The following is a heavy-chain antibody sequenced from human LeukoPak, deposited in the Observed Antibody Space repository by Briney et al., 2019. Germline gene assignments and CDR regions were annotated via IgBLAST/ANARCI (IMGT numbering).Heavy chain of an antibody. V-gene: IGHV3-21*01. CDR2: ISSSSTYI. CDR1: GFTFSSYS. CDR3: ARAPSRITFGGVIAHYFDY. Sequence: GGSLRLSCAASGFTFSSYSMNWVRQAPGKVLEWVSSISSSSTYIYNAGSVKGRFTISRDNAKNSLYLQMNSLRAEDTAVYYCARAPSRITFGGVIAHYFDYWGQGTLVTVSS. J-gene: IGHJ4*02. D-gene: IGHD3-16*02.